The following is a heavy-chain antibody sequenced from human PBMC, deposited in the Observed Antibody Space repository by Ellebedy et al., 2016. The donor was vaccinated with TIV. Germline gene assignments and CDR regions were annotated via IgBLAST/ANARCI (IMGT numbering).Heavy chain of an antibody. CDR2: INWNGGST. D-gene: IGHD3-10*01. V-gene: IGHV3-20*04. Sequence: PGGSLRPSCPASGFTFHDYGVSWVRQAPGKGLEWVSGINWNGGSTHYADSVKGRFTISRDNAKNSLYLQMNTLSAEDKDLYFCARGRGTNYYYHSMDVWGQGTTVTVSS. CDR3: ARGRGTNYYYHSMDV. CDR1: GFTFHDYG. J-gene: IGHJ6*02.